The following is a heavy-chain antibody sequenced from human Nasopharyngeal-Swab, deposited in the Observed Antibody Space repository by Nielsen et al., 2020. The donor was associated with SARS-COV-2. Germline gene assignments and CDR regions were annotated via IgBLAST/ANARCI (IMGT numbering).Heavy chain of an antibody. CDR2: IIPILPIT. CDR1: AGTFSSYC. Sequence: SVPVSCKTSAGTFSSYCTSCFRQAPAQGLEWMGGIIPILPITNYAQKFQDRVTITADKSTSTAYMELSSLRSEDTAAYYCARGGWLRKDYYYSYYYMDVWGKGTTVTVSS. V-gene: IGHV1-69*10. J-gene: IGHJ6*03. D-gene: IGHD5-24*01. CDR3: ARGGWLRKDYYYSYYYMDV.